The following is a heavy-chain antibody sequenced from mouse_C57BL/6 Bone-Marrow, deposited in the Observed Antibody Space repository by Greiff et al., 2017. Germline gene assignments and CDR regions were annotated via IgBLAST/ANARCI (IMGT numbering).Heavy chain of an antibody. CDR2: INPNNGGT. J-gene: IGHJ3*01. V-gene: IGHV1-18*01. CDR1: GYTFTDYN. Sequence: EVQLQQSGPELVKPGASVKIPCKASGYTFTDYNMDWVKQSHGKSLEWIGDINPNNGGTIYNQKFKGKATLTVDTSSSTAYMELRSLPSEDTAVYYCALLLRSFDYGGQGNLVNVSA. CDR3: ALLLRSFDY. D-gene: IGHD1-1*01.